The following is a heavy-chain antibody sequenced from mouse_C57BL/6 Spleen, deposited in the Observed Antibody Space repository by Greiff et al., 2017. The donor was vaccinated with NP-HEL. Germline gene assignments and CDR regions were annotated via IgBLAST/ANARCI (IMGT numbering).Heavy chain of an antibody. CDR1: GFTFSNYW. V-gene: IGHV6-3*01. CDR2: IRLKSDNYAT. CDR3: TELTGTLYYFDY. J-gene: IGHJ2*01. Sequence: VQLKQSGGGLVQPGGSMKLSCVASGFTFSNYWMNWVRQSPEKGLEWVAQIRLKSDNYATHYAESVKGRFTISRDDSKSSVYLQMNNLRAEDTGIYYCTELTGTLYYFDYWGQGTTLTVSS. D-gene: IGHD4-1*01.